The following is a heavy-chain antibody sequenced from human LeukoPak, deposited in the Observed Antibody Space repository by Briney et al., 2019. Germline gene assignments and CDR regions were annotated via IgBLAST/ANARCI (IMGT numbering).Heavy chain of an antibody. V-gene: IGHV3-23*01. J-gene: IGHJ4*02. D-gene: IGHD6-19*01. CDR2: ISGSGGST. Sequence: GGSLRLSCAASGFTFSSSAMTWVRQAPGEGLEWVSAISGSGGSTYYADSVKGRFTISRDNSKSTLYLQMNSLRAEDTAVYYCAKDSTYMAVAGVLDYWGQGTLVTVSS. CDR3: AKDSTYMAVAGVLDY. CDR1: GFTFSSSA.